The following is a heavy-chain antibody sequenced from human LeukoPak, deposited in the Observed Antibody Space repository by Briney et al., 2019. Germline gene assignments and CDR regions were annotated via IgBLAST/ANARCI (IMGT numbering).Heavy chain of an antibody. CDR3: ARDRERWSTYWFDP. J-gene: IGHJ5*02. V-gene: IGHV1-69*04. CDR2: IIPILGIA. CDR1: GGTFSSYT. D-gene: IGHD4-23*01. Sequence: SVKVSCKASGGTFSSYTISWVRQAPGQGLEWMGRIIPILGIAYYAQKFQGRVTITADKSTSTAYMELSSLRSEDTAVYYCARDRERWSTYWFDPWGQGTLVTVSS.